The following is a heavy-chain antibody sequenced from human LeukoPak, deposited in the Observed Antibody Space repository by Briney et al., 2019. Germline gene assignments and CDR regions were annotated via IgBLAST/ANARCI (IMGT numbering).Heavy chain of an antibody. J-gene: IGHJ3*02. CDR1: GFTFSSYS. CDR2: ISSSSSYI. V-gene: IGHV3-21*01. D-gene: IGHD3-22*01. CDR3: ARDRGIVVADAFDI. Sequence: GGSLRLSCAASGFTFSSYSMNWVRQAPGKGLEWVSSISSSSSYIYYADSVKGRFTIPRDNAKNSLYLQMNSLRAEDTAVYYCARDRGIVVADAFDIWGQGTMVTVSS.